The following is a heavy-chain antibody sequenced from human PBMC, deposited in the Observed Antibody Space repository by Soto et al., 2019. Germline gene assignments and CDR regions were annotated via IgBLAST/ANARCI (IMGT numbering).Heavy chain of an antibody. D-gene: IGHD2-21*02. V-gene: IGHV5-51*01. CDR2: IYPGDSDT. CDR3: ARHGDCSAWTYGMDV. CDR1: GYSFTSYW. J-gene: IGHJ6*02. Sequence: GESLKISCKGSGYSFTSYWIGWVRQMPGKGLEWMGIIYPGDSDTRYSPSFQGQVTISADKSISTAYLQWSSLKASDTAMYYCARHGDCSAWTYGMDVWGHGTTVTVSS.